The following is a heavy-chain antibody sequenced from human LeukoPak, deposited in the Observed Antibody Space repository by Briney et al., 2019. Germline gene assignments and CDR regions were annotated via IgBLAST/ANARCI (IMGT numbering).Heavy chain of an antibody. V-gene: IGHV3-53*01. CDR2: IYSGGST. J-gene: IGHJ4*02. CDR1: GFTVSNSY. D-gene: IGHD3-22*01. CDR3: ARGSSGYYLPLDY. Sequence: GGSLRLSCAVSGFTVSNSYMNWVRQAPGKGLEWVSVIYSGGSTYYADSVKGRFTSSRDNSKNTLYLQMNSLRAEDTAVYYCARGSSGYYLPLDYWGQGTLVTVSS.